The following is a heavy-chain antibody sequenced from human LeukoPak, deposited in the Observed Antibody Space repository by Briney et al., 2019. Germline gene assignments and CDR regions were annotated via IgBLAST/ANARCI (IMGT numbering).Heavy chain of an antibody. D-gene: IGHD4-17*01. CDR3: ARDLETTVYFDS. CDR1: GYTFTGYY. CDR2: INPNSGDT. V-gene: IGHV1-2*02. J-gene: IGHJ4*02. Sequence: GASVKVSCKASGYTFTGYYMHWVRQAPGQGLEWMGWINPNSGDTNYAQKFQGRVTMTRDTSISTAYMELSRLSSDDTAVYYCARDLETTVYFDSWGQGTLVTVSS.